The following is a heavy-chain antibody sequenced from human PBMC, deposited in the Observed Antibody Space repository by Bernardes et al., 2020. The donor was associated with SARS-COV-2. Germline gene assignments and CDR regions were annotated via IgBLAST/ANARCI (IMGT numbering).Heavy chain of an antibody. Sequence: GGSLRLSCAASGFTFDDYAMHWVRQAPGKGLEWVSGISWNSGSIGYADSVKGRFAISRDNAQNSLYLQMNSLRAEDTALYYCAKSYGAAYYYGMDVWGQGTTVTVSS. V-gene: IGHV3-9*01. CDR2: ISWNSGSI. CDR3: AKSYGAAYYYGMDV. CDR1: GFTFDDYA. D-gene: IGHD3-10*01. J-gene: IGHJ6*02.